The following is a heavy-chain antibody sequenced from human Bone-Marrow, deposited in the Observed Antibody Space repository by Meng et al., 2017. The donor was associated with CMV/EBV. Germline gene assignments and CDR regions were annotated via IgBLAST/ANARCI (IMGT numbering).Heavy chain of an antibody. D-gene: IGHD4-11*01. Sequence: GESLKISCAASGFTFSSYWMRWVRQAPGKGLVWVSRINSDGSSTSYADSVKGRFTISRDNAKNTLYLQMNSLRAEDTAVYYCARDSGSTVTPHYWGQGTLVTVSS. CDR3: ARDSGSTVTPHY. V-gene: IGHV3-74*01. CDR1: GFTFSSYW. J-gene: IGHJ4*02. CDR2: INSDGSST.